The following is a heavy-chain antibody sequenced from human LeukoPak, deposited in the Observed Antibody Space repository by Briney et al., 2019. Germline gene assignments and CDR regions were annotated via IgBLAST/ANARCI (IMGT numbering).Heavy chain of an antibody. V-gene: IGHV3-23*01. J-gene: IGHJ4*02. CDR1: GFTFNTYA. D-gene: IGHD2-8*01. CDR2: IGGGGTTT. CDR3: AKKSVPNTPPTFDY. Sequence: PGGSLRLSCAASGFTFNTYAMNWVRQAPGKGLEWVSGIGGGGTTTFYADSVKGRFTISRDNSMNTLYLQMNSLRAEDTAVYYCAKKSVPNTPPTFDYWGQGALVTVSS.